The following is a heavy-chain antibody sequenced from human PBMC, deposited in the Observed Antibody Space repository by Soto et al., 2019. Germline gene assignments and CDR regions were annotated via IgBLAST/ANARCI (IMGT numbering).Heavy chain of an antibody. CDR2: ISWNSGTI. D-gene: IGHD3-9*01. V-gene: IGHV3-9*01. Sequence: EVQLVESGGGLVQTGRSLRLSCVASGFTFDEYAMHWVRQVPGKGLEWVSGISWNSGTIDYADSVRGRYTISRDNAKNSLYLQMNSLRTEDTALYYCAKDTNYDILTGYYQGFASWGQGTLVTVSS. CDR3: AKDTNYDILTGYYQGFAS. J-gene: IGHJ4*02. CDR1: GFTFDEYA.